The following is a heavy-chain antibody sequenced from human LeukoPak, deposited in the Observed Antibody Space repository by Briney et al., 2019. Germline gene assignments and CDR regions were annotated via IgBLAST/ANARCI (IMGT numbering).Heavy chain of an antibody. CDR3: ASSYCDYDRPLDY. CDR2: IYYSGST. CDR1: GGSVSSGSYY. D-gene: IGHD4-17*01. Sequence: SETLSLTCTVSGGSVSSGSYYWSWIRQPPGKGLERIGYIYYSGSTNYNPSLKSRVTISVDTSKNQFSLKLSSVTAADTAVYYCASSYCDYDRPLDYWGQGTLVTVSS. V-gene: IGHV4-61*01. J-gene: IGHJ4*02.